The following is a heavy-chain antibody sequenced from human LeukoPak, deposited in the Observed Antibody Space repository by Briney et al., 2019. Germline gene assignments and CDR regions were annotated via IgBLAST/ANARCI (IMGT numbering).Heavy chain of an antibody. CDR2: IKSKTDGGTT. CDR3: TTQIVVVVAATL. D-gene: IGHD2-15*01. V-gene: IGHV3-15*01. Sequence: PGGSLRLSCAASGFTFSNAWMSWVRQAPGKGLEWVGRIKSKTDGGTTDYAAPVKGRFTISRDDSKNTLYLQMNSLKTEDTAVYYCTTQIVVVVAATLWGQGTLVTVSS. J-gene: IGHJ4*02. CDR1: GFTFSNAW.